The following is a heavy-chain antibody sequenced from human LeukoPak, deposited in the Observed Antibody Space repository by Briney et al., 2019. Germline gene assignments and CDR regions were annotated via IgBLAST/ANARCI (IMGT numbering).Heavy chain of an antibody. V-gene: IGHV4-59*01. Sequence: SETLSLXCTVSGGSISSYYWSWIRQPPGKGLEWIGYIYYSGSTNYNPSLKSRVTISVDTSKNQFSLKLSSVTAADTAVYYCARGDYVDWFDPWGQGTLVTVSP. D-gene: IGHD3-10*02. J-gene: IGHJ5*02. CDR1: GGSISSYY. CDR3: ARGDYVDWFDP. CDR2: IYYSGST.